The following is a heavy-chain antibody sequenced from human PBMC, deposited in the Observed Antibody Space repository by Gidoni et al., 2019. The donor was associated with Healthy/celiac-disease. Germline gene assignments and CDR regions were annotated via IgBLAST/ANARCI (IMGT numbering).Heavy chain of an antibody. J-gene: IGHJ2*01. CDR1: GGSISSGSYY. CDR3: ARDLDGSWYFRYFDL. D-gene: IGHD6-13*01. Sequence: QVQLQESGPGLVKPSQTLSLTCTVSGGSISSGSYYWSWIRQPAGKGLEWIGRIYTSGSTNYNPSLKSRVTISVDTSKNQFSLKLSSVTAADTAVYYCARDLDGSWYFRYFDLWGRGTLVTVSS. V-gene: IGHV4-61*02. CDR2: IYTSGST.